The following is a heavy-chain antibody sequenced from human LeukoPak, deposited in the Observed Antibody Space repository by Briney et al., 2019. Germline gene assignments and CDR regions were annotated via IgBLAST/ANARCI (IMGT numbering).Heavy chain of an antibody. J-gene: IGHJ4*02. Sequence: GGFLRLSCAASGFTFSSYEMNWVRQAPGKGLEWVSYISSSGSTIYYADSVKGRFTISRDNAKNSLYLQMNSLRAEDTAVYYCARYCTFRTCSATNFDAWGQGTLVTVSS. D-gene: IGHD2-8*01. CDR2: ISSSGSTI. CDR3: ARYCTFRTCSATNFDA. CDR1: GFTFSSYE. V-gene: IGHV3-48*03.